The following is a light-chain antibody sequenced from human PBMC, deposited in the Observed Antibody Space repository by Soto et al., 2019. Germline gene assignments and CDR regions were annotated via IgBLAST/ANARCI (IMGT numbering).Light chain of an antibody. Sequence: QSALTQPASVSGSPGQSITISCTGSSSDIGSYNLVSWYQHHPGKAPKLMIYEGTNRPSGVSNRFYGSKSGNTASLTISGLQAEDEADYYCCSYARGSTLVFGGGTKVTVL. CDR2: EGT. V-gene: IGLV2-23*01. CDR3: CSYARGSTLV. CDR1: SSDIGSYNL. J-gene: IGLJ2*01.